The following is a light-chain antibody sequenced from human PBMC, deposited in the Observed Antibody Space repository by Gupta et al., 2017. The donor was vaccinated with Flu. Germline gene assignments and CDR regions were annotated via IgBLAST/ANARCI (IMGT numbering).Light chain of an antibody. CDR3: AAGDDSRSGWV. J-gene: IGLJ3*02. Sequence: QSVLTQPPSASRTPGQRVTISCSGSSSNIGSNYVYWYQQLPETAPKLLMYRNNQRPSGVPDRFSGSKSGTSASLAISGLRSEDEADYYCAAGDDSRSGWVFGGGTKLTVL. V-gene: IGLV1-47*01. CDR2: RNN. CDR1: SSNIGSNY.